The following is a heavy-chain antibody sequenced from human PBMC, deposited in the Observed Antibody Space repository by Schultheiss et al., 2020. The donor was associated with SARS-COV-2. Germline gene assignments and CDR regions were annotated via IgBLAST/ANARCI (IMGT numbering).Heavy chain of an antibody. V-gene: IGHV4-34*01. D-gene: IGHD2-2*01. J-gene: IGHJ4*02. Sequence: SETLSLTCAVYGGSFSGYYWSWIRQPPGKGLEWIGEINHSGSTNYNPSLKSRVTISVDTSKNQFSLKLSSVTAADTAVYYCAKDDADIVVVPAAMNYWGQGTLVTVSS. CDR1: GGSFSGYY. CDR3: AKDDADIVVVPAAMNY. CDR2: INHSGST.